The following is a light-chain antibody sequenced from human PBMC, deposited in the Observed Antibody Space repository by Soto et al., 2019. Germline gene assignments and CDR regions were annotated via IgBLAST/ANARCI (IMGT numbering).Light chain of an antibody. CDR3: QHYYTDPLT. V-gene: IGKV1-5*03. J-gene: IGKJ4*01. CDR1: QYISAY. Sequence: SLSPSLHPRVIITCLASQYISAYLDWYQQKPGKAPKLLIYKASTLKSGVPSRFSGSGSGTEFTLTISSLQPEDFATYYCQHYYTDPLTFGGGTKVDIK. CDR2: KAS.